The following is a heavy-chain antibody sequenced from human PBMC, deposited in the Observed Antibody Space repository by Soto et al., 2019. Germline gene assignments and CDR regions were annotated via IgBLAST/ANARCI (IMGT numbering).Heavy chain of an antibody. D-gene: IGHD1-26*01. V-gene: IGHV1-2*02. CDR3: ARIKWGLDYYNGMDV. CDR2: INPKTAAT. J-gene: IGHJ6*02. Sequence: QVQLVQSGAEVKKSGASVKVSCKASGYSFSDYFIQWVRRAPGQGLEWVAWINPKTAATNYAKKFQGRVSLTWDTSFSTAYVELTRLRPDDTAVYYCARIKWGLDYYNGMDVWGQGTTVIVSS. CDR1: GYSFSDYF.